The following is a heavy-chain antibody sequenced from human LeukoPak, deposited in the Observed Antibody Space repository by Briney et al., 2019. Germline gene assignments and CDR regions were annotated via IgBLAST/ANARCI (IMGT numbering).Heavy chain of an antibody. V-gene: IGHV3-9*01. D-gene: IGHD2-2*01. Sequence: GGSLRLSCAASGFTFDDYAMHWVRQAPGKGLEWVSGISWNSGSIGYADSVKGRFTISRDNAKNSLYLQMNSLRAEDTALYYCAKDGYCSSTSCYGDYYYYGMDVWGQGTTVTVSS. CDR2: ISWNSGSI. J-gene: IGHJ6*02. CDR1: GFTFDDYA. CDR3: AKDGYCSSTSCYGDYYYYGMDV.